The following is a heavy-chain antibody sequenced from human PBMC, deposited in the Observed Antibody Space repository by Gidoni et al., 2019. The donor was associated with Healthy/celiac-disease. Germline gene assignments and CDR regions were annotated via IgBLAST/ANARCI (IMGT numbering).Heavy chain of an antibody. J-gene: IGHJ4*02. Sequence: EVQLVESGGGLVQPGGSLSLSCAASGFTFSSYWMSWFRQAPGKGLEWVGNIKQDGSEKYYVDSVKGRFTIARDNAKNSLYLQMNSLRAEDTAVYYCARVSPYEGGFDYWGQGTLVTVSS. V-gene: IGHV3-7*04. CDR3: ARVSPYEGGFDY. D-gene: IGHD3-22*01. CDR1: GFTFSSYW. CDR2: IKQDGSEK.